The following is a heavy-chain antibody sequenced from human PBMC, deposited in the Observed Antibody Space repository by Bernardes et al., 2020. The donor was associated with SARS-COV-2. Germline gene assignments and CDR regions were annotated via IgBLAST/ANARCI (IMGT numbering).Heavy chain of an antibody. Sequence: GGTLRLSCAASGFTFSSDWMRWVRKAPGKGLEWVASIKQDGSEKYYLDSVEGRFTISRDNAKNSVHLQMSSLRVEDTAVYYCARGGYNYGNDYWGQGTLVTVSS. J-gene: IGHJ4*02. CDR1: GFTFSSDW. V-gene: IGHV3-7*01. D-gene: IGHD5-18*01. CDR2: IKQDGSEK. CDR3: ARGGYNYGNDY.